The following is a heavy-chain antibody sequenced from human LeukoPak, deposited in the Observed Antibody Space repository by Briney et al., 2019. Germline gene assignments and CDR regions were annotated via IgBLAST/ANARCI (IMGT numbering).Heavy chain of an antibody. J-gene: IGHJ4*02. V-gene: IGHV3-23*01. CDR1: GFTFSSYA. D-gene: IGHD2-15*01. CDR2: ITASGAKT. CDR3: ARAAYCSGGSCRLLALGY. Sequence: GGSLRLSCAASGFTFSSYAMSWVRQAPGKGLEWVSGITASGAKTYYADSVKGRFTISRDNSKNTLYLQMNSLRAEDTAVYYCARAAYCSGGSCRLLALGYWGQGTLVTVSS.